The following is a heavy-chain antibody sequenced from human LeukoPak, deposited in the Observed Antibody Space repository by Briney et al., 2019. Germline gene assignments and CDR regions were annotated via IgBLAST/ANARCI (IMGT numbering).Heavy chain of an antibody. J-gene: IGHJ4*02. CDR2: ISGSGGST. CDR3: AKDLAWTYYYDSSGSDY. V-gene: IGHV3-23*01. D-gene: IGHD3-22*01. Sequence: PGGSLRLSCAASGFTFSSYAMSWVRQAPGKGLEWVSAISGSGGSTYYADSVKGRSTISRDNSKNTLYLQMNSLRSEDTAVYYCAKDLAWTYYYDSSGSDYWGQGTLVTVSS. CDR1: GFTFSSYA.